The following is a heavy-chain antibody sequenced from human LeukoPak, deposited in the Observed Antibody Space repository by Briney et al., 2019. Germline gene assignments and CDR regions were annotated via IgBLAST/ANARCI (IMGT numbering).Heavy chain of an antibody. CDR2: IYYSGST. CDR3: ARHLSLYGDFFVY. V-gene: IGHV4-61*05. D-gene: IGHD4-17*01. J-gene: IGHJ4*02. Sequence: SETLSLTCTVSGGSISSSSYWAWIRQPPGKGLEWIGYIYYSGSTNYNPSLKSRVTISVDTSKNQFSLKLSSVTAADTAVYYCARHLSLYGDFFVYWSQGTLVTVSS. CDR1: GGSISSSSY.